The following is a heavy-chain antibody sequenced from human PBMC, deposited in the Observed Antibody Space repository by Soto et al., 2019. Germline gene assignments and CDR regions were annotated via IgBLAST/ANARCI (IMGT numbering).Heavy chain of an antibody. V-gene: IGHV4-39*01. CDR1: GGSISSSSYY. CDR2: IYYSGST. Sequence: SETLSLTCTVSGGSISSSSYYWGWIRQPPGKGLEWIGSIYYSGSTYYNPSLKSRVTISVDTSKNQFSLKLSSVTAADTAVYYCARNDHDSSGYSGYWFDPWGQGTLVTVSS. D-gene: IGHD3-22*01. J-gene: IGHJ5*02. CDR3: ARNDHDSSGYSGYWFDP.